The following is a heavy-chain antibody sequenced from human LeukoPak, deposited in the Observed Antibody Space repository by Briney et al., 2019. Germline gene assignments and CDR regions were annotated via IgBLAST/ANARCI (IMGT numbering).Heavy chain of an antibody. CDR2: IIPILGIA. CDR1: GGTFSSYA. CDR3: ARLRGGSYPGDY. V-gene: IGHV1-69*04. D-gene: IGHD1-26*01. J-gene: IGHJ4*02. Sequence: ASVKVSCKASGGTFSSYAISWVRQAPGQGLEWMGRIIPILGIANYAQKFQGRVTITADKSTSTAYMELSSLRSEDTAVYYCARLRGGSYPGDYWGQGTLVTVSS.